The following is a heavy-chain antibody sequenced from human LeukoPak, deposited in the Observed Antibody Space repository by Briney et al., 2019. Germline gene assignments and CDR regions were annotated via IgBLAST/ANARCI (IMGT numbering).Heavy chain of an antibody. J-gene: IGHJ2*01. CDR3: ARDPSCGGDRYSERYFDL. D-gene: IGHD2-21*02. CDR1: GFTFNSYA. Sequence: GGSLRLSCAASGFTFNSYAMSWVRQAPGKGLEWVSATSAGTYYADSVKGRFTISRDNSKNTLYLEMNSLRAEDTAIYYCARDPSCGGDRYSERYFDLWGRGTLVTVSS. CDR2: TSAGT. V-gene: IGHV3-23*01.